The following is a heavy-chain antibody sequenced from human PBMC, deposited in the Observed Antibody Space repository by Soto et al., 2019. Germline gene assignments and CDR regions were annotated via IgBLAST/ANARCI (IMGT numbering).Heavy chain of an antibody. CDR1: GYTFINYF. CDR3: ARPLIGNTVDL. D-gene: IGHD1-7*01. Sequence: QAQLLQSGAEVKKPGASVKVSCKASGYTFINYFIHWVRQAPGQRLEWIGIVDPSRGSADYAQKFQGRVTMTTDVSMRTVFMDLSSLRSEDTAVYYCARPLIGNTVDLWGQGTTVIVSS. V-gene: IGHV1-46*01. J-gene: IGHJ3*01. CDR2: VDPSRGSA.